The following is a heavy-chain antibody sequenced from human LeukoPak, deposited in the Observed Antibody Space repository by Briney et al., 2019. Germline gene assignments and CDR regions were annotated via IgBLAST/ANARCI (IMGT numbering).Heavy chain of an antibody. J-gene: IGHJ4*02. V-gene: IGHV4-59*12. CDR3: ARDNSPAAGFDY. CDR1: GGSISSYY. Sequence: PSETLSLTCTVSGGSISSYYWSWIRQPPGKGLEWIGYIYYSGSTNYNPSLKSRVTISVDTSKNQFSLKLSSVTAADTAVYYCARDNSPAAGFDYWGQGTLVTVSS. D-gene: IGHD6-13*01. CDR2: IYYSGST.